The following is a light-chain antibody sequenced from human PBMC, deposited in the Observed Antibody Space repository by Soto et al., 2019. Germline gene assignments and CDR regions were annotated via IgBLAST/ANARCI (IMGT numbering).Light chain of an antibody. CDR1: KTINNY. Sequence: DIQMTQSPSSPSASVGDRVTITCRASKTINNYLNWYRQKPGKAPQVLIYAASNLETGVPSRFSGSGSGTDFTLTISSLQPEDSATYYCQHIYSPPHTFGQGTRLEIK. J-gene: IGKJ5*01. CDR3: QHIYSPPHT. V-gene: IGKV1-39*01. CDR2: AAS.